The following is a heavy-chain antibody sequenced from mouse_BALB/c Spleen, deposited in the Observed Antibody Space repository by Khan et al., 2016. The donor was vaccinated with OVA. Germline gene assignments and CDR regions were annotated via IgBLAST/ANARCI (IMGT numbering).Heavy chain of an antibody. CDR2: IDPSKSET. CDR3: TRGGYGSPFAY. Sequence: QIQLVQSGPELVRPGASVKMSCKASGYTFTSFWINWVKQRPGQGLEWIGMIDPSKSETRLNQKFKDKAPLNVDKSSNTAYMQLSRLTSEDSAVYYCTRGGYGSPFAYWGQGTLVTVSA. CDR1: GYTFTSFW. D-gene: IGHD1-1*01. V-gene: IGHV1S127*01. J-gene: IGHJ3*01.